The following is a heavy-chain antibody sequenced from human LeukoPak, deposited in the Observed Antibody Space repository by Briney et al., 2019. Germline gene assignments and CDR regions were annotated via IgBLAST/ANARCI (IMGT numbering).Heavy chain of an antibody. CDR2: ISAYNDNT. Sequence: ASVKVSCKASGYAFTSYGISWVRQAPGQGLEWMGWISAYNDNTNYSQKFQGRVTMTTDTSTSTANMELRSLRSDDTAVYYCARDGLTGDERFDPWGQGTLVTVSS. CDR3: ARDGLTGDERFDP. J-gene: IGHJ5*02. V-gene: IGHV1-18*01. CDR1: GYAFTSYG. D-gene: IGHD7-27*01.